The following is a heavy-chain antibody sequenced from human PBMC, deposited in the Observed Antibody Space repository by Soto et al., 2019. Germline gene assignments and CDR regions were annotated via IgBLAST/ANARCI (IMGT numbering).Heavy chain of an antibody. CDR2: IFPRDSDT. D-gene: IGHD4-4*01. J-gene: IGHJ4*02. CDR1: GYTFTNYW. Sequence: GESLKISCQASGYTFTNYWIGWVRQMPGGGLERVGLIFPRDSDTRYSPSFEGQVTISTDRSIVTAYLQWHNLEASDTGIYFCARLASLLQPIEFWGPGTPVTISS. V-gene: IGHV5-51*01. CDR3: ARLASLLQPIEF.